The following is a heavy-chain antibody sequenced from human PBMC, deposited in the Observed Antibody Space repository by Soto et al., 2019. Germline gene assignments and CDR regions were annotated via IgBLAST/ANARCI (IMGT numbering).Heavy chain of an antibody. D-gene: IGHD3-3*01. CDR3: ARTTGFWSGYRYYYYGMDV. CDR2: IYYSGST. V-gene: IGHV4-59*01. CDR1: GGSISSYY. Sequence: SSETLSLTCTVSGGSISSYYWSWIRQPPGKGLEWIGYIYYSGSTNYNPSLKSRVTISVDTSKNQFSLKLSSVTAADTAVYYCARTTGFWSGYRYYYYGMDVWGQGTTVTVSS. J-gene: IGHJ6*02.